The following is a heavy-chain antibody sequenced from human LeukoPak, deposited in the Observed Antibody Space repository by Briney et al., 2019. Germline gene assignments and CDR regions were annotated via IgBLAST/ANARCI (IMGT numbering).Heavy chain of an antibody. CDR1: GFTFSSYW. D-gene: IGHD3-16*02. J-gene: IGHJ4*02. CDR3: ARGTAGYHSSYFDY. CDR2: INSDGSST. Sequence: GGSLRLSCAASGFTFSSYWMHWVRQAAGKGLVWVSRINSDGSSTSYADSVKGRFTISRDNAENTLYLQMNSLRAEDTAVYYCARGTAGYHSSYFDYWGQGTLVTVSS. V-gene: IGHV3-74*01.